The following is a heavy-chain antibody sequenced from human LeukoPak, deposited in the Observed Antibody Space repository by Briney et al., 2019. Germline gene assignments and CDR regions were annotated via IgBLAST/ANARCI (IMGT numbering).Heavy chain of an antibody. D-gene: IGHD2-2*01. CDR1: GYTFTGYY. Sequence: ASVKVSCMASGYTFTGYYMHWVRQAPGQGLEWMGWINPNSGDTNYAQEFQGRVTMTRDTSISTAYMELSRLRSDDTAVYYCARSLCSSTSCYFSLFDYWGQGTLVTVSS. J-gene: IGHJ4*02. V-gene: IGHV1-2*02. CDR2: INPNSGDT. CDR3: ARSLCSSTSCYFSLFDY.